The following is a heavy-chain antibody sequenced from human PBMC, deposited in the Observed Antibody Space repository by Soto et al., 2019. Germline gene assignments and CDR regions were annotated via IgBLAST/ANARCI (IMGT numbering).Heavy chain of an antibody. Sequence: PSETLSLTCTVSYGAIIVSNVFFCCVRQPPGKGLEWIGNIDYSGTAYFNPSLGTRVTFPVDTSKNQFSLTLYSVAAADTAVYYCARTTGRHLDFWGQGILVTVSS. CDR1: YGAIIVSNVF. CDR3: ARTTGRHLDF. CDR2: IDYSGTA. V-gene: IGHV4-39*01. D-gene: IGHD4-4*01. J-gene: IGHJ4*02.